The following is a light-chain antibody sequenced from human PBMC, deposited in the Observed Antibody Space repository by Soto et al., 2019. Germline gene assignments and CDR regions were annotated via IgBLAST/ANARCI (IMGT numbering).Light chain of an antibody. CDR2: DAS. CDR1: QDISNY. Sequence: DIQMTQSPSSLSASVGDRVTITCQASQDISNYLNWYQQKPGKAPKLLIYDASNLETGVPSRFSGSGSGTDFTFTISSLQHEDIATYYCQQYRTFGQGTKVEIK. J-gene: IGKJ1*01. CDR3: QQYRT. V-gene: IGKV1-33*01.